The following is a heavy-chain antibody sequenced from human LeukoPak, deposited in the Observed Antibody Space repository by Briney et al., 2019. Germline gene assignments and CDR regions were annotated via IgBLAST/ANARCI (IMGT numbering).Heavy chain of an antibody. Sequence: GSLRLSCATSGFPFSNAWMSWVRQPPGKGLEWVGRIKTKTGGGTTDYAAPVKGRFTISRDDSKNTLYLQMNSLKTEDTAVYYCTTDYSNYLNWFDPWGQGTLVTVSS. V-gene: IGHV3-15*01. CDR1: GFPFSNAW. J-gene: IGHJ5*02. CDR3: TTDYSNYLNWFDP. CDR2: IKTKTGGGTT. D-gene: IGHD4-11*01.